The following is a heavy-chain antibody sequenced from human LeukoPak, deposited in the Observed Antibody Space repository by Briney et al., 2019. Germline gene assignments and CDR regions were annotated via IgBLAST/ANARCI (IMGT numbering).Heavy chain of an antibody. CDR3: ARNRGGYYDSTSRAFDI. D-gene: IGHD3-22*01. CDR2: INPSGGST. CDR1: GYTFTSYS. J-gene: IGHJ3*02. Sequence: GASVKVSCKGSGYTFTSYSMHWVRQAPGQGLEWMGIINPSGGSTSYAQKFQGRVTMTRDTSTSTVYMELSSLRCEDTAVYYCARNRGGYYDSTSRAFDIWGQGTMVTVSS. V-gene: IGHV1-46*01.